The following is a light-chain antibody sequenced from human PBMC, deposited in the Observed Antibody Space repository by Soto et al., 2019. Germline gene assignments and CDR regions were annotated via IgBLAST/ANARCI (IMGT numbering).Light chain of an antibody. Sequence: QSALTQPASVSGSPGQSITISCTGSSSDVGDSNSVSWYQQHPDKAPQLIIYEVDARPSGVSNRFSGSKSGNTASLTISGLQAEDEADYYCSSHTSSINEYVFGSGTKVTVL. V-gene: IGLV2-14*01. CDR2: EVD. CDR1: SSDVGDSNS. CDR3: SSHTSSINEYV. J-gene: IGLJ1*01.